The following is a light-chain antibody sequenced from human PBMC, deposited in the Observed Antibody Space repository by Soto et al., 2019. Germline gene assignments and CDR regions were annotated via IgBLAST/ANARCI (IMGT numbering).Light chain of an antibody. CDR3: XXTXIFPFT. CDR2: GVF. V-gene: IGKV1-39*01. J-gene: IGKJ4*01. Sequence: DIHMTQSPSSLSASVGDRVTITCRASQSISSYLNWYQQKPGKAPKLLIYGVFRLQSGVPSRFSGSGSGTDFTLTISGLQPEDXXXXXXXXTXIFPFTFGGGTKVELK. CDR1: QSISSY.